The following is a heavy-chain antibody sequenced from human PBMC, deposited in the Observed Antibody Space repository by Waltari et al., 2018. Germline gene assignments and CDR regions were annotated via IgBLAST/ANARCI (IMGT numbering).Heavy chain of an antibody. CDR3: AKGGYGDSPLDY. V-gene: IGHV3-23*01. CDR2: ISGSGGST. J-gene: IGHJ4*02. Sequence: EVQLLESGGGLVQPGGSLRLSCAASGFTFSSYALSWVRQAPGKGLEWVSAISGSGGSTYYADSVKGRFTISRDNSKNTLYLQMNSLRAEDTVVYYCAKGGYGDSPLDYWGQGTLVTVSS. D-gene: IGHD4-17*01. CDR1: GFTFSSYA.